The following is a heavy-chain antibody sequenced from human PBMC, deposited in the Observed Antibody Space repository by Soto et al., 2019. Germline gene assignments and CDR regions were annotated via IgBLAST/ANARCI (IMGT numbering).Heavy chain of an antibody. CDR2: IHYSGSI. D-gene: IGHD2-21*02. V-gene: IGHV4-30-4*08. CDR3: AREDDGGDRDYYGLDV. J-gene: IGHJ6*02. CDR1: YGSISYEYCH. Sequence: SYTLSVTCTVSYGSISYEYCHWTFILQSPWKGLEWIGYIHYSGSIMYNPSFKSRVTISVDTSKNQFSLQLSSVTAADTAVYFCAREDDGGDRDYYGLDVWGQGTTVTVSS.